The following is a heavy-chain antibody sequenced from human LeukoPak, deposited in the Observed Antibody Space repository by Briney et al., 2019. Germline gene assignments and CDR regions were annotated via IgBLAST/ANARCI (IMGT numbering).Heavy chain of an antibody. CDR2: LFIAGNT. Sequence: GGSLRLSCVASGFTVSTNSMSWVRQAPGKGLEWVSGLFIAGNTNYVDSVKGRFTISRDNSKNTLYLQMNSLRAEDTAVYYCARYSTSYGWLDPWGQGTLVTVSS. J-gene: IGHJ5*02. CDR1: GFTVSTNS. V-gene: IGHV3-53*01. CDR3: ARYSTSYGWLDP. D-gene: IGHD2/OR15-2a*01.